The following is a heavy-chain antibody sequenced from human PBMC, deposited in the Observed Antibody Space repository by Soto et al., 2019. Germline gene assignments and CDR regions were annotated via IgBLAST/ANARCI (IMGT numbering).Heavy chain of an antibody. Sequence: PGGSLRLSCAASGFPFTTYGMHWVRQAPGKGLEWVAVIWANGINRYYADSVRGRFTISRDNSKNTLDLQMNSLRAEDTALYYCVRERGPFDVLDIWGQGTKVTVSS. CDR3: VRERGPFDVLDI. CDR2: IWANGINR. V-gene: IGHV3-33*01. J-gene: IGHJ3*02. CDR1: GFPFTTYG.